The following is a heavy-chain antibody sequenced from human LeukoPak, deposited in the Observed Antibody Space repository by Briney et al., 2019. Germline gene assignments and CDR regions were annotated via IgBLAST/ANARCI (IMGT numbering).Heavy chain of an antibody. CDR2: IYYSGST. D-gene: IGHD3-9*01. CDR1: GGSISSSSYY. Sequence: ASETLSLTCTVSGGSISSSSYYWGWIRQPPGKGLEWIGSIYYSGSTYYNPSLKSRVTISVDTSKNQFSLKLSSVTAADTAVYYCASTRFSGQYDILTGYPPGYWGQGTLVTVSS. J-gene: IGHJ4*02. CDR3: ASTRFSGQYDILTGYPPGY. V-gene: IGHV4-39*01.